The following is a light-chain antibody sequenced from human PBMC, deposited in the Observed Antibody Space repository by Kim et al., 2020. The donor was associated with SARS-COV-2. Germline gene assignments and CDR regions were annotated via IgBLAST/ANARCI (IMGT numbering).Light chain of an antibody. CDR3: QVWDSSSDHRVV. Sequence: SYELTQPPSVSVAPGKTARGSCGGNSIGSKSVHWYQQKSGQAPVLVIYYDSDRPSGIPERFSGSNSGNTATLTIGRVEAGDEADYYCQVWDSSSDHRVVFGGGTQLTVL. CDR1: SIGSKS. V-gene: IGLV3-21*04. J-gene: IGLJ2*01. CDR2: YDS.